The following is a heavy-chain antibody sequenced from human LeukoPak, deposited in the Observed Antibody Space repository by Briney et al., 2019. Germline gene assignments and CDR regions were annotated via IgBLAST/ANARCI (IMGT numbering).Heavy chain of an antibody. V-gene: IGHV4-59*01. CDR2: IYYSGST. J-gene: IGHJ5*02. CDR1: GGSISSYY. D-gene: IGHD2/OR15-2a*01. Sequence: PSETLSLTCTVSGGSISSYYWSWIRQPSGKGLEWIGYIYYSGSTNYNPSLKSRVTISVDTSKNQFSLKLSSVTAADTAVYYCARSRGFLNWFDPWGQGTLVTVSS. CDR3: ARSRGFLNWFDP.